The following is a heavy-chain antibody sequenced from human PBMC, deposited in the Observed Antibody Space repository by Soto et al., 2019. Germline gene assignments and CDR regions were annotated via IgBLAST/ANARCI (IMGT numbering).Heavy chain of an antibody. CDR3: AREDLCSSGICHMSGGFDI. J-gene: IGHJ3*02. V-gene: IGHV4-31*03. CDR2: IYYSGTT. CDR1: GDSISSGGYY. Sequence: QVQLQESGPGLVKPSQTLSLTCTVSGDSISSGGYYWSWIRQHPGKGLEYIGYIYYSGTTYYNPSLKSGLAISVDPSESQFSLKLDSVTAADTAVYYCAREDLCSSGICHMSGGFDIWGQGTMVTVSS. D-gene: IGHD2-2*02.